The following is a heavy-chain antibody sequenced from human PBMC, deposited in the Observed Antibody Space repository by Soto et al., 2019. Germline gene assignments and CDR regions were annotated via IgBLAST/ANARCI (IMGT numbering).Heavy chain of an antibody. CDR2: VNPNSGNT. V-gene: IGHV1-8*01. CDR3: ARGIWCRSTTCYYMDV. CDR1: GYTFTSND. J-gene: IGHJ6*03. D-gene: IGHD2-2*01. Sequence: QVQLVQSGAEVKKTGASVKVSCKASGYTFTSNDINWVRQAPGQGLEWMGWVNPNSGNTGYAQKFQGRVTMTRDTSISTAYMELSSLRSEDTAVYYCARGIWCRSTTCYYMDVWGKGTTVTVSS.